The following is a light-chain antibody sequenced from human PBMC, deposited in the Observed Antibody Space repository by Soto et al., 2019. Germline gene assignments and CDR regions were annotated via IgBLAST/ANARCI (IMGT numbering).Light chain of an antibody. Sequence: QSVLTQPASVSGSPGQSITISCTGTSNDVGAYNYVSWYQQHPGKAPKLMIYDVTYRPSGVSDRFSGSQSGKTASLTISGLQAEDEADYYCSSYTSSSTLYVLGTGTKVTVL. CDR3: SSYTSSSTLYV. CDR2: DVT. CDR1: SNDVGAYNY. J-gene: IGLJ1*01. V-gene: IGLV2-14*01.